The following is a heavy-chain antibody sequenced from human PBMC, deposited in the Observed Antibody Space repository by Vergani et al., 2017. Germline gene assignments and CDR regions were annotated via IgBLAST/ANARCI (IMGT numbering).Heavy chain of an antibody. CDR1: GGSISSSSYY. CDR2: IYYSGST. Sequence: QLQLQESGPRMVKPSETLSLTCTVSGGSISSSSYYWGWIRQPPGKGLEWIGSIYYSGSTYYNPSLKSRVTISVDTSKNQLSLKRSSVTAADTAVYYCARGVGANYYYYYGMDVWGQGTTVTVSS. J-gene: IGHJ6*02. D-gene: IGHD1-26*01. V-gene: IGHV4-39*07. CDR3: ARGVGANYYYYYGMDV.